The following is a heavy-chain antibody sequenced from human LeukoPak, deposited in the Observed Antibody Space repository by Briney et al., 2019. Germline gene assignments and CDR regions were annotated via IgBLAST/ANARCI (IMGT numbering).Heavy chain of an antibody. D-gene: IGHD3-10*01. CDR3: ARFGGSGIYYPGLDY. J-gene: IGHJ4*02. V-gene: IGHV4-61*05. Sequence: PSETLSLTCTVSGGSISSSSYYWGWIRQPPGKGLEWIGYIYYSGSTNYNPSLKSRVTISVDTSKNQFSLKLSSVTAADTAVYYCARFGGSGIYYPGLDYWGQGTLVPVSS. CDR1: GGSISSSSYY. CDR2: IYYSGST.